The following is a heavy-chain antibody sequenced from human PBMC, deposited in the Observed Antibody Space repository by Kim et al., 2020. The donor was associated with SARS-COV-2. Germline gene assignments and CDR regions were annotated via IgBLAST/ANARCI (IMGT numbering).Heavy chain of an antibody. CDR2: ISGSGGST. CDR1: GFTFSSYA. V-gene: IGHV3-23*01. Sequence: GGSLRLSCAASGFTFSSYAMSWVRQAPGKGLEWVSAISGSGGSTYYADSVKGRFTISRDNSKNTLYLQMNSLRAEDTAVYYCAKEGIGEDKHYYYYYYMDVWGKGTTVTVSS. J-gene: IGHJ6*03. CDR3: AKEGIGEDKHYYYYYYMDV. D-gene: IGHD2-21*01.